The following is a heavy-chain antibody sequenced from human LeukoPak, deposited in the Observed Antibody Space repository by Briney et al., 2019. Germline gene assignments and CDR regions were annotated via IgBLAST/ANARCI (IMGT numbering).Heavy chain of an antibody. CDR3: ARDGIDYDFWSGYWNWFDP. J-gene: IGHJ5*02. CDR1: GYTFTSCY. D-gene: IGHD3-3*01. Sequence: ASVKVSCKASGYTFTSCYMHWVRQAPGQGLEWMGIINPSGGSTSYAQKFQGRVTMTRDTSTSTVYMELSSLRSEDTAVYYCARDGIDYDFWSGYWNWFDPWGQGTLVTVSS. V-gene: IGHV1-46*01. CDR2: INPSGGST.